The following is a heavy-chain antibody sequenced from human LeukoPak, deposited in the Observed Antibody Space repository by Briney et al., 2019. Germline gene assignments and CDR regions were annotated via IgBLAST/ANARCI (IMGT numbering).Heavy chain of an antibody. Sequence: RTGGSLRLSCAASGFTFSTFAMIWVRQPPGKGLEWVSSIFPSGGEIHYADSVRGRFTISRDNSKSTLSLQMNSLRAEDTAFYYCAREFTGTFYGDYEMHDAFDIWGQGTMVTVSS. J-gene: IGHJ3*02. CDR1: GFTFSTFA. CDR3: AREFTGTFYGDYEMHDAFDI. V-gene: IGHV3-23*01. D-gene: IGHD4-17*01. CDR2: IFPSGGEI.